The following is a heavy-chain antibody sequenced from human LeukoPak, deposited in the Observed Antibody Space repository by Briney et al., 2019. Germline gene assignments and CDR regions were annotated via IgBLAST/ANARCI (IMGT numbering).Heavy chain of an antibody. V-gene: IGHV3-64*02. CDR3: ATGGCTSCLYYFDS. J-gene: IGHJ4*02. D-gene: IGHD2-2*01. CDR2: ISSNGGST. CDR1: GFTFSNYA. Sequence: GGSLRLSCAASGFTFSNYAMHWVRQAPGKGLEYVSAISSNGGSTYYADSVKGRFTIARDNSRNTLYLQMNSLRAEDTAVYYCATGGCTSCLYYFDSWGQGTLVTVSS.